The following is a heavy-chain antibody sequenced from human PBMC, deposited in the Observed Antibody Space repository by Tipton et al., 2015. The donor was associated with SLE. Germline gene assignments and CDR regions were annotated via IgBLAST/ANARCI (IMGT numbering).Heavy chain of an antibody. CDR3: ATGGDFWSGPFDY. Sequence: SLRLSCAASGFTFSSYAMSWVRQAPGKGLEWVSVIYSGGSTHYADSVKGRFTISRDNSKNTLYLQMNSLRAEDTAVYYCATGGDFWSGPFDYWGQGTLVTVSS. CDR1: GFTFSSYA. V-gene: IGHV3-23*03. CDR2: IYSGGST. J-gene: IGHJ4*02. D-gene: IGHD3-3*01.